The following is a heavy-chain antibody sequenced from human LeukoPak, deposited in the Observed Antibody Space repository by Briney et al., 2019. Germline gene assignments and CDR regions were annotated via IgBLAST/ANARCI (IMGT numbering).Heavy chain of an antibody. Sequence: ASVKVSCKASGYTFTGYYMHWVRQAPGQGLEWMGWISAYNGNTNYAQKLQGRVTTTTDTSTSTAYMELRSLRSDDTAVYYCARSMVVPRVNWFDPWGQGTLVTVSS. J-gene: IGHJ5*02. CDR3: ARSMVVPRVNWFDP. V-gene: IGHV1-18*04. CDR2: ISAYNGNT. D-gene: IGHD2-21*01. CDR1: GYTFTGYY.